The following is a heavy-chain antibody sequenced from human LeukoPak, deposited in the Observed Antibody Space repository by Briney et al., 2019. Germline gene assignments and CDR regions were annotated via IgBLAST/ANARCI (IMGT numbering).Heavy chain of an antibody. Sequence: ASVKVSCKASGYTFTSYYMHWVRQAPGQGLEWMGWINPNSGGTNYAQKFQGRVTMTRDTSISTAYMELSRLRSDDTAVYYCARNELRLLWFGELSFDYWGQGTLVTVSS. J-gene: IGHJ4*02. CDR1: GYTFTSYY. CDR2: INPNSGGT. CDR3: ARNELRLLWFGELSFDY. V-gene: IGHV1-2*02. D-gene: IGHD3-10*01.